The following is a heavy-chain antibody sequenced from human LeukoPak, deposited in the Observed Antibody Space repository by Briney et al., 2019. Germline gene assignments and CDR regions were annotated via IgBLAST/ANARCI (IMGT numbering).Heavy chain of an antibody. CDR2: ISSSGSTI. CDR3: ARIAGGYSRGAFDI. D-gene: IGHD3-22*01. Sequence: GSPRTSRAAPGFTFSDYLKSLIPPAPGEGVEGGSLISSSGSTIYYADSVKGRFTISRDNAKNSLYLQMNSLRAEDTAVYYCARIAGGYSRGAFDIWGQGTMVTVSS. V-gene: IGHV3-11*01. CDR1: GFTFSDYL. J-gene: IGHJ3*02.